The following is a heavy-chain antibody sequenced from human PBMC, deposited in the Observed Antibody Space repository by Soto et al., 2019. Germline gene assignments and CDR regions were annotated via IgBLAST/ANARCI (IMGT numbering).Heavy chain of an antibody. CDR3: ARENDFWSGPNGLDV. CDR2: IYHSGNT. J-gene: IGHJ6*02. CDR1: GESIRSSNW. D-gene: IGHD3-3*01. Sequence: SETMSVTCAVSGESIRSSNWWSRVRQPTGKGLEWIGEIYHSGNTKYNPSLKSRVTISVDKSKNQFSLKLNSVTAADTAVYYCARENDFWSGPNGLDVWGQGTTVTVSS. V-gene: IGHV4-4*02.